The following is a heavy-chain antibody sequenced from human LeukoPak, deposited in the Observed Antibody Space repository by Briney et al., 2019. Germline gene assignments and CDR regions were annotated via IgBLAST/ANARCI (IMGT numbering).Heavy chain of an antibody. CDR2: IYCSGST. J-gene: IGHJ5*02. V-gene: IGHV4-31*03. CDR3: ARDAGPFDP. Sequence: PSETLSLTCTVAGGSISSSTYYWGWIRQHPGKGLEWIGYIYCSGSTYYNPSLKSRVTISVDTSKNQFSLKLSSVTAADTAVYYCARDAGPFDPWGQGTLVTVSS. CDR1: GGSISSSTYY.